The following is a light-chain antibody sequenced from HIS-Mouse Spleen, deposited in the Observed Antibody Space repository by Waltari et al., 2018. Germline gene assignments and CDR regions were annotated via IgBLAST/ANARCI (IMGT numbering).Light chain of an antibody. J-gene: IGLJ3*02. V-gene: IGLV8-61*01. Sequence: QTVVTQEPSFSVSPGGTVTLTCGLSSGTVSTSYYPSWYQQTTGQAPRTLIYSTNTRSSGVPDRFSGSILGNKAALTITGAQADDESDYYCVLYMGSGISWVFGGGTKLTVL. CDR2: STN. CDR1: SGTVSTSYY. CDR3: VLYMGSGISWV.